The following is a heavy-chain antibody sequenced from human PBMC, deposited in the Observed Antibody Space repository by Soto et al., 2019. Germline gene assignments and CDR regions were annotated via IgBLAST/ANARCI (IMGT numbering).Heavy chain of an antibody. CDR3: ASDYYGSGLDDYFDY. J-gene: IGHJ4*02. Sequence: QVQLVQSGAEVKKPGSSVKVSCKASGGTFGSYAISWVRQAPGQGLEWMGGIIPIFGTANYAQKFQGRVTITADESTSTAYMELSSLRSEDTAVYYSASDYYGSGLDDYFDYWGQGTLVTVSS. D-gene: IGHD3-10*01. V-gene: IGHV1-69*01. CDR2: IIPIFGTA. CDR1: GGTFGSYA.